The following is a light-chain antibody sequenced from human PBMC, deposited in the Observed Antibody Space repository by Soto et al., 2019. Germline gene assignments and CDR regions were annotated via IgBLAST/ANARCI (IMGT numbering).Light chain of an antibody. CDR1: QSVSSSY. J-gene: IGKJ2*01. CDR3: HQYGSSPPYT. CDR2: GAS. Sequence: EIVLTQSPGTLSLSPGERATLSCRASQSVSSSYLAWYLQKPGQAPRLLIYGASSRATGIPDRFSGIGAGIDFTHTISRLEPEDFAVYYCHQYGSSPPYTFGQGTKLEIK. V-gene: IGKV3-20*01.